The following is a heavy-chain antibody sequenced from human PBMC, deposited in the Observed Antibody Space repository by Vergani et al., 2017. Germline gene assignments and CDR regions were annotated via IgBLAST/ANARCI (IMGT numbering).Heavy chain of an antibody. CDR1: GYSFTIYW. CDR3: ARGGYCSSTSCHRPGNWFDP. D-gene: IGHD2-2*02. CDR2: IYPGDSDT. J-gene: IGHJ5*02. V-gene: IGHV5-51*01. Sequence: EVQLVQSGAEVKKPGESLKISCKGSGYSFTIYWIGWVRQMPGKGLEWMGIIYPGDSDTRYSPSFQGQVTISADKSISTAYLQWSSLKASDTAMYYCARGGYCSSTSCHRPGNWFDPWGQGTLVTVSS.